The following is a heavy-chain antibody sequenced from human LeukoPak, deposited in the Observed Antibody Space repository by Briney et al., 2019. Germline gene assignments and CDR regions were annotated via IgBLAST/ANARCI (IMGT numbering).Heavy chain of an antibody. D-gene: IGHD3-10*01. Sequence: PSQTLSLTCAVSGGSISSGGYSWSWIRQPPGKGLEWIGYIYHSGSTYYNPSLKSRVTISVDRSKNQFSLKLSSVTAADTAVYYCALGKKLHYYGSGIASWFDPWGQGTLVTVSS. CDR1: GGSISSGGYS. CDR3: ALGKKLHYYGSGIASWFDP. CDR2: IYHSGST. J-gene: IGHJ5*02. V-gene: IGHV4-30-2*01.